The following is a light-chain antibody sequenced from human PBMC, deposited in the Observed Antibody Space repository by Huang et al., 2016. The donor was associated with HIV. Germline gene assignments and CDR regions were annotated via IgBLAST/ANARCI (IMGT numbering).Light chain of an antibody. Sequence: DIRMTQTPSSLSASVGDRVTITCRASQGIGNSLAWYQQQPGQVPTLLIYSASYLQPGVPSLFSGSGSGTVFTLTIDSLQSDDFATYYCQKYDRAPHTFGPGTKVDMK. V-gene: IGKV1-27*01. J-gene: IGKJ3*01. CDR2: SAS. CDR1: QGIGNS. CDR3: QKYDRAPHT.